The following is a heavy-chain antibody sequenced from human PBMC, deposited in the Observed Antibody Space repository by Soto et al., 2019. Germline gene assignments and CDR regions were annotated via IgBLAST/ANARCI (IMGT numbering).Heavy chain of an antibody. CDR2: ISAYNGNT. CDR1: GYTFTSYG. J-gene: IGHJ3*02. CDR3: AREEPSCSSTNCYAFDI. Sequence: ASVKVSCKASGYTFTSYGISWVRQAPGQGLEWMGWISAYNGNTNYAQKLQGRVTMTTDTSTSTAYMELRSLRSDDTAVYYCAREEPSCSSTNCYAFDIWGQGTMVTVSS. D-gene: IGHD2-2*01. V-gene: IGHV1-18*01.